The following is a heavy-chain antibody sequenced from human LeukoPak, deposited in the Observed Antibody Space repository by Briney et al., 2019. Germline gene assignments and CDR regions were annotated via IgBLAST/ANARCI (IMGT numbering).Heavy chain of an antibody. Sequence: SETLSLTCTVSGGSISSYYWSWIRQPAGKGLEWIGRIYTSGSTNYNPSLKSRVTISVDTSKNKFSLKLTSVTAADTAVYYCAGTSNYWSPYFDYWGQGALVTVSS. V-gene: IGHV4-4*07. D-gene: IGHD1-1*01. CDR3: AGTSNYWSPYFDY. CDR2: IYTSGST. CDR1: GGSISSYY. J-gene: IGHJ4*02.